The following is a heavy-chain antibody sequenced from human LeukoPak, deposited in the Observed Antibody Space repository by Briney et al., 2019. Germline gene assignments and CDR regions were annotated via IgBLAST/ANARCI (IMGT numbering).Heavy chain of an antibody. D-gene: IGHD3-16*01. J-gene: IGHJ4*02. CDR2: INWSGGSR. Sequence: GGSLRLSCAASGFTFEDYDMSWVRQGPGKGLEWISHINWSGGSRRYGDSVEGRFTISRDNAKTSLYLEMTSLRVEDTAVYYCVRDRSSVLSDVILFEFWGQGSLVTVSS. CDR3: VRDRSSVLSDVILFEF. CDR1: GFTFEDYD. V-gene: IGHV3-20*04.